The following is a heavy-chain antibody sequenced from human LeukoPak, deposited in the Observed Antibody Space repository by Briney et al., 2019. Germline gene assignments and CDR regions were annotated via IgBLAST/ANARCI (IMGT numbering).Heavy chain of an antibody. CDR1: GLTFSRHS. CDR3: ARESGDYGSADMPGYYYYMDV. J-gene: IGHJ6*03. V-gene: IGHV3-7*01. D-gene: IGHD3-10*01. Sequence: PGGSLRLSCEVSGLTFSRHSMSWVREAPGKGLEWVAKIKEDGTGKYYVGSVEGRFTISRDNARNTLFLQMNSLGVEDTAVYFCARESGDYGSADMPGYYYYMDVWAKGTTVIVSS. CDR2: IKEDGTGK.